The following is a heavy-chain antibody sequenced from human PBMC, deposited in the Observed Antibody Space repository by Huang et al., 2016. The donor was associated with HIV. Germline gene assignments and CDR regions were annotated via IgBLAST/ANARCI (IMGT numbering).Heavy chain of an antibody. Sequence: EVHLLESGGGLVQPGGSLRLSCAASGFSFSSSAMSWVRQGPGRGLYWGSTVSNSASSRHYSDSVRGRFTISRDNSKDTLYLQMNSLRAEDTALDYCAKDLVTYDSSGSVWGQGTLVTVSS. CDR1: GFSFSSSA. J-gene: IGHJ4*02. D-gene: IGHD3-22*01. CDR2: VSNSASSR. CDR3: AKDLVTYDSSGSV. V-gene: IGHV3-23*01.